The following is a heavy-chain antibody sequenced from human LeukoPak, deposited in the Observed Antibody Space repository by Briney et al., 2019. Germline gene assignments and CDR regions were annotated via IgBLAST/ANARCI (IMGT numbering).Heavy chain of an antibody. D-gene: IGHD3-10*01. CDR2: IIPIFGTA. CDR1: GGTFSSYA. CDR3: ARDPYYYGSGNWFDP. Sequence: SVKVSCKASGGTFSSYAISWVRQAPGQGLEWMGGIIPIFGTANYAQKFQGRVTVTADASTSTAYMELSSLRSEDTAVYYCARDPYYYGSGNWFDPWGQGTLVTVSS. V-gene: IGHV1-69*01. J-gene: IGHJ5*02.